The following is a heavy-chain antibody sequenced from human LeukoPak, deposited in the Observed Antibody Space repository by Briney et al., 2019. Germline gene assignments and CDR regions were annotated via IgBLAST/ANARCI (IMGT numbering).Heavy chain of an antibody. CDR2: IYHSGST. Sequence: PSETLSLTCTVSGYSISSGYYWGWIRQPPGEGLEWIGNIYHSGSTYYNPSLKSRVTMSVDTSKNQLSLKLSSVTAADTAVYYCVRSSSSIFDYWGQGTLVTVSS. D-gene: IGHD6-6*01. CDR3: VRSSSSIFDY. J-gene: IGHJ4*02. CDR1: GYSISSGYY. V-gene: IGHV4-38-2*02.